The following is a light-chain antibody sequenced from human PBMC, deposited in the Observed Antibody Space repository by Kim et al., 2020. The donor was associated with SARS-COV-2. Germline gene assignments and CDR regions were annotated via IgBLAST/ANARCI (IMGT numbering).Light chain of an antibody. J-gene: IGLJ3*02. V-gene: IGLV4-69*01. CDR1: SGHSTYA. CDR3: QTWDTAIQAV. CDR2: VNNDGSH. Sequence: LMLTQSPSASASLGDSVKLTCTLSSGHSTYAIAWHQQQPEKGPRYLMKVNNDGSHSKGDGIPDRFSGSSSGAERYLSISSLQSEDEADYYCQTWDTAIQAVFGGGTQLTVL.